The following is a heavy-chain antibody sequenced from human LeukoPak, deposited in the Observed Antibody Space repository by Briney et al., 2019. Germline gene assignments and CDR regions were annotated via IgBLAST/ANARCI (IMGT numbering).Heavy chain of an antibody. V-gene: IGHV3-30*04. CDR3: ARDRLLRGLHTSFDY. CDR1: GFTFSSYA. Sequence: RSGGSLRLSCAASGFTFSSYAMHWVRQAPGKGLEWVALISYDGSNKYYADSVKGRFTVSRDNSKNTLYLQMNSLRTEDTAIYYCARDRLLRGLHTSFDYWGQGTLVTVSS. J-gene: IGHJ4*02. D-gene: IGHD3-10*01. CDR2: ISYDGSNK.